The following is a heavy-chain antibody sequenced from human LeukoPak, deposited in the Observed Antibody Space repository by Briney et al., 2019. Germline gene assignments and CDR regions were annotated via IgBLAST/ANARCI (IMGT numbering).Heavy chain of an antibody. V-gene: IGHV1-18*01. J-gene: IGHJ4*02. CDR2: ISAYNGNT. CDR1: GYTFTSYD. CDR3: ARVDGSGSYYNPGDY. Sequence: ASVKVSCKASGYTFTSYDINWVRQAPGQGLEWMGWISAYNGNTNYAQKLQGRVTMTTDTSTSTAYMELRSLRSDDTAVYYCARVDGSGSYYNPGDYWGQGTLVTVSS. D-gene: IGHD3-10*01.